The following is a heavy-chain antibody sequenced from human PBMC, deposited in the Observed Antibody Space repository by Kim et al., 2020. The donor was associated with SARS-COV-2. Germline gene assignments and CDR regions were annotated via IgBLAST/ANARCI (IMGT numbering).Heavy chain of an antibody. CDR3: AKAPYGRLCDGMDV. J-gene: IGHJ6*02. V-gene: IGHV3-23*01. Sequence: ADSVQGRFTRSRDNSKKSLCLQMNGLRSEDTAVYYCAKAPYGRLCDGMDVWGQGTTVTVSS. D-gene: IGHD2-21*01.